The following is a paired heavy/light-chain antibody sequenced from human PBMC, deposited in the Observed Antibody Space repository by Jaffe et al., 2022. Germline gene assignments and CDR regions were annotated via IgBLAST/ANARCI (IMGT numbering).Heavy chain of an antibody. CDR3: ARGGWAARLQENTYYYYMDV. D-gene: IGHD6-6*01. CDR1: GYTFTGYY. Sequence: QVQLVQSGAEVKKPGASVKVSCKASGYTFTGYYMHWVRQAPGQGLEWMGRINPNSGGTNYAQKFQGRVTMTRDTSISTAYMELSRLRSDDTAVYYCARGGWAARLQENTYYYYMDVWGKGTTVTVSS. V-gene: IGHV1-2*06. J-gene: IGHJ6*03. CDR2: INPNSGGT.
Light chain of an antibody. CDR3: QQRSNWPPS. V-gene: IGKV3-11*01. J-gene: IGKJ5*01. Sequence: EIVLTQSPATLSLSPGERATLSCRASQSVSSYLAWYQQKPGQAPRLLIYDASNRATGIPARFSGSGSGTDFTLTISSLEPEDFAVYYCQQRSNWPPSFGQGTRLEIK. CDR2: DAS. CDR1: QSVSSY.